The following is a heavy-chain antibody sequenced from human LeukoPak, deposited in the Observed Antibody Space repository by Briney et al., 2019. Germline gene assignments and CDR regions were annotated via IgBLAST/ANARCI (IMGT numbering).Heavy chain of an antibody. CDR3: AKKIDSGSYPLDY. CDR2: ISGSGETT. J-gene: IGHJ4*02. Sequence: PGGSLRLSCAASGFTFSDHYMDWVRQAPGKGLEWVSVISGSGETTFYADSVRGRFTISRDNSKSTLYLQMTSLRAEDTGVYYCAKKIDSGSYPLDYWGQGTLVTISS. D-gene: IGHD3-10*01. V-gene: IGHV3-23*01. CDR1: GFTFSDHY.